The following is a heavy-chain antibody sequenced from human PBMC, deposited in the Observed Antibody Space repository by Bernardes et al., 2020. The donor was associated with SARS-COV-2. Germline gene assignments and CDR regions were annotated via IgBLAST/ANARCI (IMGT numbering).Heavy chain of an antibody. CDR3: AKDHSRTYQLLSRRAGYFDY. CDR2: ISGSGGST. J-gene: IGHJ4*02. D-gene: IGHD2-2*01. Sequence: GGSLRLSCAASGFTFSSYAMSWVRQAPGKGLEWVSAISGSGGSTYYADSVKGRFTISRDNSKNTLYLQMNSLRAEDTAVYYCAKDHSRTYQLLSRRAGYFDYWGQGTLVTVSS. CDR1: GFTFSSYA. V-gene: IGHV3-23*01.